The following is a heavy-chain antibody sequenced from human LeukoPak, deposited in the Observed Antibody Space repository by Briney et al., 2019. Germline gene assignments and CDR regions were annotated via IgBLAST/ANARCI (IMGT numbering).Heavy chain of an antibody. CDR2: LHAGGNT. CDR3: AKDTSPRVATTDY. CDR1: GFVVSSSY. V-gene: IGHV3-53*01. J-gene: IGHJ4*02. D-gene: IGHD5-12*01. Sequence: GGSLRLSCAASGFVVSSSYMSWVRQTPVKGLEWLSALHAGGNTFFADSVRGRITISRDNSKNTLYLQMNSLRAEDTAVYYCAKDTSPRVATTDYWGQGTLVTVSS.